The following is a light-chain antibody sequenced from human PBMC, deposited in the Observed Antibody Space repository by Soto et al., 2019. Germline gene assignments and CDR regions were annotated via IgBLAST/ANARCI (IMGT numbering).Light chain of an antibody. CDR2: AAS. CDR3: QQSYSTPPD. CDR1: QGIRKA. Sequence: IQLTQSPSSLSASVGDRVTITCRASQGIRKALGWYQQKAGKAPKLLIYAASSLQSGVPSRFSGSGSGTDFTLTISSLQPEDFATYYCQQSYSTPPDFGQGTRLEIK. V-gene: IGKV1-39*01. J-gene: IGKJ5*01.